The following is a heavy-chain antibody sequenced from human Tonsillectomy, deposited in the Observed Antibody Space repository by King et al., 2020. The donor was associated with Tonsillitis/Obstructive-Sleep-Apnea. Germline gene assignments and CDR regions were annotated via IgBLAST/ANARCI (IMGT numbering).Heavy chain of an antibody. CDR1: GFTFSSCA. CDR2: IWYDGSDK. J-gene: IGHJ6*02. Sequence: VQLVESGGGVVQPGRSLRLSCAAAGFTFSSCAMHWVRQAPGKGLEWVAVIWYDGSDKYYADSVKGRLTISRDNSKSLLYLQMNSLRAEDTAVYYCARDLITNNYYYYYGMDVWGQGTTVTVSS. CDR3: ARDLITNNYYYYYGMDV. V-gene: IGHV3-33*01. D-gene: IGHD3-3*01.